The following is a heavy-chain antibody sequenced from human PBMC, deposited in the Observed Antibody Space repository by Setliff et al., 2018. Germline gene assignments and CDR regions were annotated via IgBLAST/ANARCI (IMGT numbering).Heavy chain of an antibody. Sequence: PSETLSLTCTVSGGSISSGGYYWSWIRQHPGKGLEWIGYIYYSGSTYYNPSLKSRVTISVDTSKNQFSLKLSSVTAADTAVYYCARVPRFTDTRNAFDIWGQGIMVTVSS. J-gene: IGHJ3*02. CDR2: IYYSGST. CDR1: GGSISSGGYY. CDR3: ARVPRFTDTRNAFDI. V-gene: IGHV4-31*03. D-gene: IGHD5-18*01.